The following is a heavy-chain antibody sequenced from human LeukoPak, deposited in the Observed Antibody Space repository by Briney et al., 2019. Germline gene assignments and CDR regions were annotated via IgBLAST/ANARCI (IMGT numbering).Heavy chain of an antibody. CDR2: INPNSGGT. CDR3: AREATRRAAAANY. D-gene: IGHD6-13*01. Sequence: ASVKVSCKGSGYTFTGYYMHWVRQAPGQGLEWMGWINPNSGGTNYAQKFQGRVTMTRDTSISTAYMELSRLRSDDTAVYYCAREATRRAAAANYWGQGTLVTVSS. J-gene: IGHJ4*02. CDR1: GYTFTGYY. V-gene: IGHV1-2*02.